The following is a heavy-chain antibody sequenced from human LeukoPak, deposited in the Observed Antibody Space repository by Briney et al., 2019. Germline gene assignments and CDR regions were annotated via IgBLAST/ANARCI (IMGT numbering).Heavy chain of an antibody. J-gene: IGHJ6*03. CDR3: ASSVDSSFYYMDV. D-gene: IGHD3-22*01. V-gene: IGHV3-74*01. CDR1: GFTFSSYW. CDR2: IKTDGSST. Sequence: GGSLRLSCAASGFTFSSYWMHWVRQTPGKGLVWVSRIKTDGSSTSYADSVKGRFTISRDNAKNTLYLQMNSLRAEDTAVYYCASSVDSSFYYMDVWGKGTTVTVSS.